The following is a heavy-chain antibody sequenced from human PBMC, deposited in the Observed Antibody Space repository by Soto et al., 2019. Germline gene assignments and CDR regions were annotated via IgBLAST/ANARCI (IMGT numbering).Heavy chain of an antibody. CDR2: ISGSGGST. Sequence: GGSLRLSCAASGFTFSSYAMSWVRQAPGKGLEWVSAISGSGGSTYYADSVKGRFTISRDNSKNTLYLQMNSLRAEDTAVYYCAKDRDSNYVFHYGMDVWGQGTTVTVSS. CDR3: AKDRDSNYVFHYGMDV. CDR1: GFTFSSYA. V-gene: IGHV3-23*01. D-gene: IGHD4-4*01. J-gene: IGHJ6*02.